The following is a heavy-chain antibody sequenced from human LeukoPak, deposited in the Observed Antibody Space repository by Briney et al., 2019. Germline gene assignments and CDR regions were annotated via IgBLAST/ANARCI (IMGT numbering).Heavy chain of an antibody. CDR3: ARHRMATIETYYYYYMDV. V-gene: IGHV4-59*01. J-gene: IGHJ6*03. CDR1: GGSISSYY. CDR2: IYYSGST. D-gene: IGHD5-24*01. Sequence: PSETLSLTCTVSGGSISSYYWSWIRQPPGKGLEWIGYIYYSGSTNYNPSLKSRVTISVDTSKNQFSLKLSSVTAADTAVYYCARHRMATIETYYYYYMDVWGKGTTVTVSS.